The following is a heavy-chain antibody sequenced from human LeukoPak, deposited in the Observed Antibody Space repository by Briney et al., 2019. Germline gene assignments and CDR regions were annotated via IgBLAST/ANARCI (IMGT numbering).Heavy chain of an antibody. J-gene: IGHJ4*02. CDR2: INPNSGGT. Sequence: GASVKVSCKASGYTFTGYYMHWVRQAPGQGLEWMGWINPNSGGTNYAQKFQGWVTMTRDTSISTAYMELSRLRSDDTAVYYCARPGNFIAARTEDFDYWGQGTLVTVSS. D-gene: IGHD6-6*01. CDR3: ARPGNFIAARTEDFDY. CDR1: GYTFTGYY. V-gene: IGHV1-2*04.